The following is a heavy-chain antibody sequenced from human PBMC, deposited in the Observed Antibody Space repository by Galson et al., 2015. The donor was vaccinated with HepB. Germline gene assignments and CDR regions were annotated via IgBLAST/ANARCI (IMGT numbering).Heavy chain of an antibody. Sequence: SLRLSCAASGFTFSDYFMSRIRQAPGKGLEWVSYISSSSSAYTNYADSVKGRYTVSRDNAKNSLYLQMNSLRAEDTAVYYCARDIAGRPADYWGQGTLVTVTS. CDR2: ISSSSSAYT. CDR1: GFTFSDYF. V-gene: IGHV3-11*06. J-gene: IGHJ4*02. D-gene: IGHD6-6*01. CDR3: ARDIAGRPADY.